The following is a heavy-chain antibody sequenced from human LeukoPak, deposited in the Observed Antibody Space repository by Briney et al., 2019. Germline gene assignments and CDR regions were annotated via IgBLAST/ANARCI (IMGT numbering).Heavy chain of an antibody. V-gene: IGHV3-21*01. CDR1: GFTFSSYS. CDR2: ISSSSSYI. CDR3: ARDRGKEIVGATFDY. J-gene: IGHJ4*02. D-gene: IGHD1-26*01. Sequence: PGGSLRLSCAASGFTFSSYSMNWVRQAPGKGLEWVSSISSSSSYIYYADSVKGRFTISRDNAKNSLYLQMNSLRAEDTAVYYCARDRGKEIVGATFDYWGQGTLVTVSS.